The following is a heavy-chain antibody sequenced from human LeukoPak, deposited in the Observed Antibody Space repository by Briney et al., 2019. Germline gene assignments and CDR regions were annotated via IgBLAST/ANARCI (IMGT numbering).Heavy chain of an antibody. CDR1: GGSISTYY. Sequence: SETLSLTCTVSGGSISTYYWSWIRRPPGKGLEWIAYIHASGPTNYNPSLKSRITISVDTSKNQFSLKLSSVTAADTAVYYCARHDAGVAARPFDNWGQGTLVTVSS. V-gene: IGHV4-4*09. D-gene: IGHD6-6*01. CDR3: ARHDAGVAARPFDN. J-gene: IGHJ4*02. CDR2: IHASGPT.